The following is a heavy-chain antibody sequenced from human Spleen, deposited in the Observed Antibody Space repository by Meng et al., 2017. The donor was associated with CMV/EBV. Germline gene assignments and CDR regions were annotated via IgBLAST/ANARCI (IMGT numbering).Heavy chain of an antibody. D-gene: IGHD3-22*01. CDR2: IYYSGST. CDR1: GGSISSSSYY. V-gene: IGHV4-39*07. CDR3: ARIIVVVRAFDY. Sequence: SETLSLTCTVSGGSISSSSYYWGWIRQPPGKGLEWIGSIYYSGSTYYNPSLKSRVTISVDTSKNQFSLKLSSVTAADTAVYYCARIIVVVRAFDYWGQGNLVTVSS. J-gene: IGHJ4*02.